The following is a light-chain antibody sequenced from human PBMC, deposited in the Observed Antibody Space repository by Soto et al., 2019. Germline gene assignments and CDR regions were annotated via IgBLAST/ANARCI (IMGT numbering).Light chain of an antibody. CDR1: STDVGGYDY. Sequence: QSALTQPASVSASPGQSITISCTGTSTDVGGYDYVSWYQHHPGTAPKLVIYEVSNRPSGVSDRFSGSTDGSSNSASLTISGLQTEDEADYYCQSYDSSFVMFGGGTKVTVL. J-gene: IGLJ3*02. V-gene: IGLV2-14*01. CDR3: QSYDSSFVM. CDR2: EVS.